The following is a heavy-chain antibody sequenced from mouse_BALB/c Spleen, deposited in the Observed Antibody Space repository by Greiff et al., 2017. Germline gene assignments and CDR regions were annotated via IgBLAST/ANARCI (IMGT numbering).Heavy chain of an antibody. J-gene: IGHJ2*01. D-gene: IGHD2-4*01. CDR1: GFAFSSYD. Sequence: EVKLMESGGGLVKPGGSLKLSCAASGFAFSSYDMSWVRQTPEKRLEWVAYISSGGGSTYYPDTVKGRFTISRDNAKNTLYLQMSSLKSEDTAMYYCARDDFWGQGTTLTVSS. V-gene: IGHV5-12-1*01. CDR2: ISSGGGST. CDR3: ARDDF.